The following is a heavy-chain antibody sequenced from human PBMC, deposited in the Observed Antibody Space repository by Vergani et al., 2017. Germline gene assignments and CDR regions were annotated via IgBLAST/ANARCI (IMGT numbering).Heavy chain of an antibody. Sequence: QLHLQESGPGLVKPSETLSLTCTVSGGSITSSSYYWGWIRQPPGKGLEWIGNIYHSGGAYYNPSLKGRVTISVDTSKNQFSLEVTSVTAADTAILFCARTESFILRYFHWALWGQGTLVTVSS. CDR3: ARTESFILRYFHWAL. V-gene: IGHV4-39*01. J-gene: IGHJ4*02. D-gene: IGHD3-9*01. CDR2: IYHSGGA. CDR1: GGSITSSSYY.